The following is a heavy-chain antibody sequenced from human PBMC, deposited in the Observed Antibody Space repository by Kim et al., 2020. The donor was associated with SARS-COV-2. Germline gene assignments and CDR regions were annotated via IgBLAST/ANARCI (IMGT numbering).Heavy chain of an antibody. V-gene: IGHV3-73*01. D-gene: IGHD6-19*01. J-gene: IGHJ3*02. CDR1: GFTFSGST. Sequence: GGSLRLSCAASGFTFSGSTMHWVRQASGKGLEWVGRIRSKANNYATAYAASVKNRFTISRDDSKSTAYLQMKSLKTEDTAVYYCTRVNPTAGGWYDAFDIWGQGTKVTVSS. CDR2: IRSKANNYAT. CDR3: TRVNPTAGGWYDAFDI.